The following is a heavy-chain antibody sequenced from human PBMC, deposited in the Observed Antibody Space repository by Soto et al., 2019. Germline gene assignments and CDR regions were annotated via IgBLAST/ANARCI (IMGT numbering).Heavy chain of an antibody. CDR2: ISSSSSTI. J-gene: IGHJ5*02. CDR3: ARLDYSIKWWFDP. D-gene: IGHD4-4*01. V-gene: IGHV3-48*01. CDR1: GFTFSSYS. Sequence: GGSLRLSCAASGFTFSSYSMNWVRQAPGKGLEWVSYISSSSSTIYYADSVKGRFTISRDNAKNSLYLQMNSLRAEDTAVYYCARLDYSIKWWFDPWGQGTLVTVSS.